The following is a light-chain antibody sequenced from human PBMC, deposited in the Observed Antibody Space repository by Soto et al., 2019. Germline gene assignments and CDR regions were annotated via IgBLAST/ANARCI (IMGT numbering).Light chain of an antibody. Sequence: QSALTQPASVSGSPGQSITISCTGTSSDVGGYNYVSWYQQHPGKAPQLMIYEVSNRPSGVSNRFSGSKSGQTASLTISGLQAEDEADYYCTSYTTSSTLVVFGGGTKLTVL. V-gene: IGLV2-14*01. CDR2: EVS. CDR1: SSDVGGYNY. CDR3: TSYTTSSTLVV. J-gene: IGLJ2*01.